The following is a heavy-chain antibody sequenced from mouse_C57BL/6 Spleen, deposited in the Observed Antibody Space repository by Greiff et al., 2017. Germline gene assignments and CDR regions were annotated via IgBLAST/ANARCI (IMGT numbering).Heavy chain of an antibody. D-gene: IGHD2-3*01. CDR1: GYAFSSYW. Sequence: VMLVESGAELVKPGASVKISCKASGYAFSSYWMNWVKQRPGKGLEWIGQIYPGDGDTNYNGKFKGKATLTADKSSSTAYMQLSSLTSEDSAVYFCAREDDGYRRYFDVWGTGTTVTVSS. CDR2: IYPGDGDT. CDR3: AREDDGYRRYFDV. J-gene: IGHJ1*03. V-gene: IGHV1-80*01.